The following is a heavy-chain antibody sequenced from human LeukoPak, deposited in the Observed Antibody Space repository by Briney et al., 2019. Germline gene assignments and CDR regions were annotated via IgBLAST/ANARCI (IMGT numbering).Heavy chain of an antibody. J-gene: IGHJ4*02. CDR1: GFTFSSYE. Sequence: GGSLRLSCAASGFTFSSYEMNWVRQAPGKGLEWVSYISSSGSIIYYTDSVKGRFTISRDNAKWSLYLQMNSLRAEDTAVYYCARAVRGVIRAFDYWGQGTLVTVSS. CDR2: ISSSGSII. D-gene: IGHD3-10*01. CDR3: ARAVRGVIRAFDY. V-gene: IGHV3-48*03.